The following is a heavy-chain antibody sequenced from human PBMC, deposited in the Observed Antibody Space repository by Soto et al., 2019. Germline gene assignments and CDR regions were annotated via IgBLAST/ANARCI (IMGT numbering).Heavy chain of an antibody. V-gene: IGHV4-59*12. CDR3: ARVRNVLLWFGESSARFDP. CDR1: GGSFSPNY. J-gene: IGHJ5*02. CDR2: IYYGGTT. D-gene: IGHD3-10*01. Sequence: SETLSLTCRLSGGSFSPNYWGWFRQSPGKGLEWVGYIYYGGTTNYNPSLKSRVTISVDTSKNQFSLKLSSVTAADTAVYYCARVRNVLLWFGESSARFDPWGQGTLVTAPQ.